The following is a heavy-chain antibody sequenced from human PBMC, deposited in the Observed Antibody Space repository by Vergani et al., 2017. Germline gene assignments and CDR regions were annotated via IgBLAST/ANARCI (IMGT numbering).Heavy chain of an antibody. J-gene: IGHJ5*02. V-gene: IGHV4-61*02. CDR2: VYPSGTT. CDR3: ARGETRTDWFDP. Sequence: QVRLEESGPGLVKPSETLSLICSVSGVSLQSGSFYWTWIRQTPVRRLDWMGGVYPSGTTNYNPPLNARVTIFVAKSKNLLSLRLNSVTAADTAFYYCARGETRTDWFDPWGQGTLVTVSS. CDR1: GVSLQSGSFY. D-gene: IGHD3/OR15-3a*01.